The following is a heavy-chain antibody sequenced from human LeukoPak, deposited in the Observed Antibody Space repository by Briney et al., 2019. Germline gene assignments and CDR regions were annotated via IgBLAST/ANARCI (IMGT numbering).Heavy chain of an antibody. CDR2: IYYSGGNT. CDR1: GFTFSSYG. V-gene: IGHV3-23*01. D-gene: IGHD2-2*01. CDR3: AKDQGQAVVPRRFDN. Sequence: PGRSLRLSCAASGFTFSSYGMHWVRQAPGKGLEWVSTIYYSGGNTYSADSVKGRFTISRDNAKNTLYLQMNSLRAEDTAVYYCAKDQGQAVVPRRFDNWGQGTLVTVSS. J-gene: IGHJ4*02.